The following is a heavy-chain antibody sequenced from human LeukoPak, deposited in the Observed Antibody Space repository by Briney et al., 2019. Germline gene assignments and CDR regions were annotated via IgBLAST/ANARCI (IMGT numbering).Heavy chain of an antibody. CDR1: GDSIRSYY. CDR3: ARRIDYYYYMDV. CDR2: SDISGST. J-gene: IGHJ6*03. D-gene: IGHD2-21*01. V-gene: IGHV4-4*09. Sequence: SETLSLTCIVSGDSIRSYYWNWIRQPPGKGLEWIGYSDISGSTNYNPSLKSRVTISIHTSKNQFSLKLSSVTAADTAVYYCARRIDYYYYMDVWGKGPRSPSP.